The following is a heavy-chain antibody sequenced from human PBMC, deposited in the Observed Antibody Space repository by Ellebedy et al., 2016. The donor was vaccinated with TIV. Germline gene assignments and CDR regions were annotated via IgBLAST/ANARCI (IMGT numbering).Heavy chain of an antibody. Sequence: GESLKISCAASGFTFNSYSMNWVRQAPGQGLEWVSCISTSSSYIYYADSVKGRFTISRDNAKNSLYLQMNSLIVEDTALYYCAKDISSGIITGTTLADYYGMDVWGQGTTVTVSS. J-gene: IGHJ6*02. CDR1: GFTFNSYS. CDR3: AKDISSGIITGTTLADYYGMDV. D-gene: IGHD1-7*01. CDR2: ISTSSSYI. V-gene: IGHV3-21*04.